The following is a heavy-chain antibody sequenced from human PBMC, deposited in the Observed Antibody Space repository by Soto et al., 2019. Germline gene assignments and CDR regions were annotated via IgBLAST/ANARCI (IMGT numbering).Heavy chain of an antibody. J-gene: IGHJ6*02. D-gene: IGHD3-22*01. CDR3: ARDQAYYYDSSGYYAHYGMDV. CDR2: ISSSGSTI. CDR1: GFTFSSYE. Sequence: GGSLRLSCAASGFTFSSYEMNWVRQAPGKGLEWVSYISSSGSTIYYADSVKGRFTISRDNAKNSLYLQMNSLRAEDTAVYYCARDQAYYYDSSGYYAHYGMDVWGQGTTVTVSS. V-gene: IGHV3-48*03.